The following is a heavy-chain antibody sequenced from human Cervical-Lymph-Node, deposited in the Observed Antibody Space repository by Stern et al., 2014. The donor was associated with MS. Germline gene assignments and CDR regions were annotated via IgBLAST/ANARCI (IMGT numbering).Heavy chain of an antibody. D-gene: IGHD5-24*01. CDR2: IYPGDSET. CDR1: GYKFTNNW. V-gene: IGHV5-51*03. Sequence: MQLVQYGAEVKKPGESLRISCEVSGYKFTNNWIGWVRQMPGKGLEWMGIIYPGDSETRYSPSFQGQVTILVDKSNTTAYLQWSSLKASDTALYYCARRGHGYMGIDYWGQGTPVTVSS. CDR3: ARRGHGYMGIDY. J-gene: IGHJ4*02.